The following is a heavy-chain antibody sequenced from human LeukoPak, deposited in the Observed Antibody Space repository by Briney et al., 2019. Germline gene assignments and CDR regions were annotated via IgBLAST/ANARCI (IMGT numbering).Heavy chain of an antibody. D-gene: IGHD4-17*01. J-gene: IGHJ5*02. V-gene: IGHV1-2*06. CDR1: GYTFTSYG. CDR3: ARDSPYDYGDYWFDP. Sequence: ASVKVSCKASGYTFTSYGISWVRQAPGQGLEWMGRINPNSGGTNYAQKFQGRVTMTRDTSISTAYMELSRLRSDDTAVYYCARDSPYDYGDYWFDPWGQGTLVTVSS. CDR2: INPNSGGT.